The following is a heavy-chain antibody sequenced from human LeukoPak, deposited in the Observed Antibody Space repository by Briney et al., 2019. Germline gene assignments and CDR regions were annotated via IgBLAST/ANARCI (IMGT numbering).Heavy chain of an antibody. J-gene: IGHJ4*02. CDR2: INPNFGST. Sequence: GASVKVSCKASGYTFTSYYIHWVRQAPGQGLEWMGIINPNFGSTSYAQKFQGRVTMTSDMSTSTVYMELSSLRFDATAIYYCAREGAVATAMLSLDYWGQGALVTVSS. CDR1: GYTFTSYY. V-gene: IGHV1-46*01. D-gene: IGHD5-18*01. CDR3: AREGAVATAMLSLDY.